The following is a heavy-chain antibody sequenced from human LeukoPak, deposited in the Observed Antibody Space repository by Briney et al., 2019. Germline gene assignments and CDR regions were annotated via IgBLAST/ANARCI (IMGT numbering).Heavy chain of an antibody. CDR3: ARQGAAASGRAFDY. V-gene: IGHV4-39*01. CDR2: VYYSGST. CDR1: GYSITTNTYY. D-gene: IGHD6-13*01. J-gene: IGHJ4*02. Sequence: SVTLSLTCTVSGYSITTNTYYWGWIRQPPGKGLEWIGSVYYSGSTYYSPSLKSRVTTSVDTSKNQFSLKLSSVTAADTAVYYCARQGAAASGRAFDYWGQGTLVTVSS.